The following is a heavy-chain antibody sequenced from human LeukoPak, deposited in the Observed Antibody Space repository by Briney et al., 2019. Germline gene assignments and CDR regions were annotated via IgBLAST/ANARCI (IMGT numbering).Heavy chain of an antibody. Sequence: GGSLRLSCAASGFTFSSYAMSWVRQAPGKGLEWVSAISGSGGSTYYADSVKGRFTISRDNAKNSLYLQMNSLRAEDTAVYYCASPTVTYYYGMDVWGQGTTVTVSS. J-gene: IGHJ6*02. CDR3: ASPTVTYYYGMDV. CDR1: GFTFSSYA. CDR2: ISGSGGST. D-gene: IGHD4-17*01. V-gene: IGHV3-23*01.